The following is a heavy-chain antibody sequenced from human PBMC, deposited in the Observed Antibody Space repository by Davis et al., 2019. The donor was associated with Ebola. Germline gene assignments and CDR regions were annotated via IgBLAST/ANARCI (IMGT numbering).Heavy chain of an antibody. J-gene: IGHJ3*02. CDR1: GYNFITYW. CDR2: IYPGDSDT. Sequence: ESLNIPCQGSGYNFITYWIGRVRQMPGKGLEWMGNIYPGDSDTRYSPSFQGQVTISADKSISTAYLQWSSLKASDTAMYYCARRGGAAGDAFDIWGQGTMVTVSS. V-gene: IGHV5-51*01. CDR3: ARRGGAAGDAFDI. D-gene: IGHD2-15*01.